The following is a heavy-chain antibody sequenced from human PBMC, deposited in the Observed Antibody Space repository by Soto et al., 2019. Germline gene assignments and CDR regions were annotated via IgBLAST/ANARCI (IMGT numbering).Heavy chain of an antibody. CDR2: ISYDGGNE. J-gene: IGHJ4*02. CDR3: AKDRYSGTYPTDFDY. V-gene: IGHV3-30*18. Sequence: QVQLVQSGGGVVQPGRSLRLSCAGSGFTFSSYGIHWVRQAPGKGLEWVALISYDGGNEKYTESVKDRFTISRDDSHNVAYLQMSSLSTEATAMYYCAKDRYSGTYPTDFDYWGQGSLVTVSS. D-gene: IGHD1-26*01. CDR1: GFTFSSYG.